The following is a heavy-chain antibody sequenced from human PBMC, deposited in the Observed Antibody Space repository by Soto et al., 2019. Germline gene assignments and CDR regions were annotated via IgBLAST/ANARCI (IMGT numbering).Heavy chain of an antibody. D-gene: IGHD6-19*01. CDR3: AHFSGMINWFDP. Sequence: QVTLKESGPTLMKPTQTLTLTCNFSGFSLATPGVAVGWLRQTPGKALEWLGHIYWDDDARYSPSLQNRLSITKDTSKNQVVLTMTNMKPLDTGTYDCAHFSGMINWFDPWGQGTLVTVSS. CDR1: GFSLATPGVA. V-gene: IGHV2-5*02. CDR2: IYWDDDA. J-gene: IGHJ5*02.